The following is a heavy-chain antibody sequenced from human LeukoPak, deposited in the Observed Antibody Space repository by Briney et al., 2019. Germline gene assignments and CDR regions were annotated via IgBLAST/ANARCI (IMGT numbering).Heavy chain of an antibody. CDR3: VRDVSSGWAFDY. D-gene: IGHD6-19*01. Sequence: GGSLRLSCSASGFTFNKYWMSWIRQLPGQGLEWVANVNQDGTQKYYVDSVKSRFTNSRDNARNLLYLQMNSLRAEDTAVYYCVRDVSSGWAFDYWGHGTLVTVSS. V-gene: IGHV3-7*01. CDR2: VNQDGTQK. J-gene: IGHJ4*01. CDR1: GFTFNKYW.